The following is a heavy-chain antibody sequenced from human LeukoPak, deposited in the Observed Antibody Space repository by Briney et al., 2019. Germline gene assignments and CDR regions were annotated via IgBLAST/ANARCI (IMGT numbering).Heavy chain of an antibody. CDR2: IYYSGST. CDR3: ARQKRYCSGGSCYLLLDY. J-gene: IGHJ4*02. CDR1: GGSISSDY. D-gene: IGHD2-15*01. Sequence: PSETLSLTCTVSGGSISSDYWSWIRQPPGKGLEWIGYIYYSGSTNYNPSLKSRVTISVDTSKNQFSLKLNSVTAADTAVYYCARQKRYCSGGSCYLLLDYWGQGTLVTVSS. V-gene: IGHV4-59*08.